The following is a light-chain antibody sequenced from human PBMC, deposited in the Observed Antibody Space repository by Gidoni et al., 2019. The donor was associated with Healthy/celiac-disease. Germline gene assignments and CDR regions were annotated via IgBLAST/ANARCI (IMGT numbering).Light chain of an antibody. J-gene: IGLJ2*01. CDR3: AAWDDSLSGPV. V-gene: IGLV1-47*01. Sequence: QSVLTQPPSASGTPGQRVTISCSGSSPNIVSIYGKWYQQLPGTAPKLLICRNNQRPSGVPDRFSGSKSGTSASLAISGLRSEDEADYYCAAWDDSLSGPVFGGGTKLTGL. CDR1: SPNIVSIY. CDR2: RNN.